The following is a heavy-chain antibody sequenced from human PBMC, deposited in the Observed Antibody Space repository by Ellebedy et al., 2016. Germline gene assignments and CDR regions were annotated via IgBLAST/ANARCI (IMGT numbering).Heavy chain of an antibody. CDR2: INHSGST. D-gene: IGHD5-18*01. Sequence: SETLSLTCAVYGGSFSGYYWSWIRQPPGKGLEWIGEINHSGSTNYNPSLKSRVTISVDTSKNQFSLKLSSVTAAETAVYYCARVLRGYSYGYRHEYYFDYWGQGTLVTVSS. CDR3: ARVLRGYSYGYRHEYYFDY. V-gene: IGHV4-34*01. J-gene: IGHJ4*02. CDR1: GGSFSGYY.